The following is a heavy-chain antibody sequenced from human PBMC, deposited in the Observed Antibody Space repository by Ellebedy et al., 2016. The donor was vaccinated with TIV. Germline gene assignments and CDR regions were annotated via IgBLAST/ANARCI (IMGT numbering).Heavy chain of an antibody. CDR2: IFSAADGGET. CDR1: GFTVSSNY. CDR3: AKKRETGTAPAAFDV. V-gene: IGHV3-53*05. Sequence: GESLKISCAASGFTVSSNYMNWVRQAPGKGLEWVSVIFSAADGGETHYADSVKGRFTISRDNSKTTLYLQMNSLRPEDTALYYCAKKRETGTAPAAFDVWGQGTMVTVSS. J-gene: IGHJ3*01. D-gene: IGHD1-1*01.